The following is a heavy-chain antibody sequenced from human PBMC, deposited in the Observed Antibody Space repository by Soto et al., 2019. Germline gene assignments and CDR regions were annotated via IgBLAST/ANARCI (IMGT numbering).Heavy chain of an antibody. CDR2: IVVGSGDT. D-gene: IGHD1-26*01. CDR3: AAGKSSGTYLYYYYYGMDV. Sequence: SVKVSCKASGFTFTSSAVQWVRQARGQRLEWIGWIVVGSGDTNYAQNFQERLTITRDMSTGTAYMELSSLRSEDTAVYFCAAGKSSGTYLYYYYYGMDVWGQGTTVTVSS. V-gene: IGHV1-58*01. CDR1: GFTFTSSA. J-gene: IGHJ6*02.